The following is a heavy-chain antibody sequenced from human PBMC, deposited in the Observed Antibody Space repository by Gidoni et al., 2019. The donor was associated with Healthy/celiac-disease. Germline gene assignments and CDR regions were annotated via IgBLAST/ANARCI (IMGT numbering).Heavy chain of an antibody. CDR1: GFTFSSYA. D-gene: IGHD2-2*01. CDR2: ISGSGGST. J-gene: IGHJ6*02. V-gene: IGHV3-23*01. Sequence: EVQLLESGGGLVQPGGSLRLSCAASGFTFSSYAMSWVRQAPGKGLAWVSAISGSGGSTYYADSVKGRFTISRDNSKNTLYLQMNSLRAEDTAVYYCAKGDCSSTSCYSHYYYYYGMDIWGQGTTVTVSS. CDR3: AKGDCSSTSCYSHYYYYYGMDI.